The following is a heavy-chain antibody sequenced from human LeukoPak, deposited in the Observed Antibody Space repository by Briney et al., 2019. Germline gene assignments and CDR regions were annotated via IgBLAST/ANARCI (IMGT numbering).Heavy chain of an antibody. CDR3: AREDIVVVLGFDP. CDR1: GFTFSSYS. J-gene: IGHJ5*02. CDR2: ISSSSSYI. Sequence: KSGGSLRLSCAASGFTFSSYSMNWVRQAPGKGLEWVSSISSSSSYIYYADSVKGRFTISRDNAKNSLYLQMNSLRAEDTAVYYCAREDIVVVLGFDPWGQGTLVTVSS. D-gene: IGHD2-2*01. V-gene: IGHV3-21*01.